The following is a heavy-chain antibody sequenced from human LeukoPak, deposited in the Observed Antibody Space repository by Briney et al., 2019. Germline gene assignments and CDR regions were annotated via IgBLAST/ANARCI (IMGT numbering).Heavy chain of an antibody. J-gene: IGHJ4*02. Sequence: ASVKVSCKASAYTFTSYDINWVRQATGQGLGWMGWMNPNSGNTGYAQKFQGRVTMTRNTSISTAYMELSSLRSEDTAVYYCARGPYHYYGSGTDFDYWGQGTLVTVSS. CDR3: ARGPYHYYGSGTDFDY. CDR2: MNPNSGNT. D-gene: IGHD3-10*01. V-gene: IGHV1-8*01. CDR1: AYTFTSYD.